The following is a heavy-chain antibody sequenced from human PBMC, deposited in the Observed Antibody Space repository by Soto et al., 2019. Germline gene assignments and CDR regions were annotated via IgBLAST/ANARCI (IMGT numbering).Heavy chain of an antibody. CDR1: GGTFISYA. V-gene: IGHV1-69*13. CDR2: IIPIFGTA. CDR3: ARDVHDYGDYGLLNYYYGMDV. Sequence: ASVKVSCKASGGTFISYAISWVRQAPGQGLEWMGGIIPIFGTANYAQKFQGRVTITADESTSTAYMELSSLRSEDTAVYYCARDVHDYGDYGLLNYYYGMDVWGQGTTVTVSS. J-gene: IGHJ6*02. D-gene: IGHD4-17*01.